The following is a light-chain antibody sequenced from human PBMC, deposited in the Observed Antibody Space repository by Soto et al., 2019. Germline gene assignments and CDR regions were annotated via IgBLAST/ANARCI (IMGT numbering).Light chain of an antibody. CDR3: QHYVERSPIT. J-gene: IGKJ5*01. CDR1: QSVSSR. CDR2: GAS. Sequence: EIVMTQSPGTLSLSPWERATLSCMASQSVSSRLAWYQQKPGQAPRLLISGASSRATGIPDRFSGSGSGTDFTLTISRLEPEDFALYYCQHYVERSPITFGQGTRLEN. V-gene: IGKV3-20*01.